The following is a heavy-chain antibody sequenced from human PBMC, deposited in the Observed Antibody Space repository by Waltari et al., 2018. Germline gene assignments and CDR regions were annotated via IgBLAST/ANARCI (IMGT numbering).Heavy chain of an antibody. CDR2: INHSGIT. CDR1: GGSFSGYY. J-gene: IGHJ5*02. Sequence: QVQLQQWGAGLLKPSETLSLTCAVYGGSFSGYYWSWIRQPPGKGLEWIGEINHSGITNYNPSLKSRVTISVDTSKNQFSLKLSSVTAADTAVYYCARDLYYGSGSGTWGQGTLVTVSS. CDR3: ARDLYYGSGSGT. D-gene: IGHD3-10*01. V-gene: IGHV4-34*01.